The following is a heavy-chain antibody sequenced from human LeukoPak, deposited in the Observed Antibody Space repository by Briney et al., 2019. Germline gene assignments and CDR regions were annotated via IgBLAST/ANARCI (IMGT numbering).Heavy chain of an antibody. CDR1: GFTFGDYA. V-gene: IGHV3-49*04. D-gene: IGHD3-22*01. Sequence: PGGSLRLSCTTSGFTFGDYAMSWVRQAPGKGPEWVSFIRRKAHGGTTEYAASVKGRFSSSRDDSKSIAYLQMNSLKTEDTAVYFCTRVTYYYDNSGYSHFDSWGQGSLVTVSS. J-gene: IGHJ4*02. CDR2: IRRKAHGGTT. CDR3: TRVTYYYDNSGYSHFDS.